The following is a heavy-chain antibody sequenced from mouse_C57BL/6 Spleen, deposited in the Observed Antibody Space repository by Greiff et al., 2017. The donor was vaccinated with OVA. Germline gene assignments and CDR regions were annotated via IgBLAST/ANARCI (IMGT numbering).Heavy chain of an antibody. CDR1: GYTFTSYW. CDR3: ARHDYFDY. CDR2: IHPGNSGT. V-gene: IGHV1-5*01. J-gene: IGHJ2*01. Sequence: VQLQQSGTVLARPGASVKMSCKTSGYTFTSYWMHWVKQRPGQGLAWIGAIHPGNSGTSYNQKFKGKAKLTAVTSASPAYMALRSLTSEDSAVYICARHDYFDYWGQGTTLTVSS.